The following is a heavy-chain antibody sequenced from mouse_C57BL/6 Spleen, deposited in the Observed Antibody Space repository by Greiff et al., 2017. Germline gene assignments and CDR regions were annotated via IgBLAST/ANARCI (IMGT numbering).Heavy chain of an antibody. Sequence: VQLQQSGAELVRPGASVTLSCKASGYTFTDYEMHWVKQTPVHGLEWIGAIDPETGGTAYNQKFKGKAILTAEQSSSTAYMELRSLTSEDSAVYYCTRVSDWGQGTSVTVSS. CDR2: IDPETGGT. J-gene: IGHJ4*01. V-gene: IGHV1-15*01. D-gene: IGHD3-1*01. CDR1: GYTFTDYE. CDR3: TRVSD.